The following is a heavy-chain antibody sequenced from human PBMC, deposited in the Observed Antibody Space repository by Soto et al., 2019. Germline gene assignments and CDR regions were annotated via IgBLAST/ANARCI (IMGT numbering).Heavy chain of an antibody. Sequence: QVQLVESGGGVVQPGRSLRLSCAASGFTFSNYAMHWVRQAPGKGLEWVALTSYDGNNEYDTDSVKGRFNISRDNSKNTLFLQMTSPRPEDTAVYYCAKDKGVFNWATSYFDYWGQGALVTVSS. V-gene: IGHV3-30*18. CDR1: GFTFSNYA. J-gene: IGHJ4*02. CDR2: TSYDGNNE. CDR3: AKDKGVFNWATSYFDY. D-gene: IGHD1-1*01.